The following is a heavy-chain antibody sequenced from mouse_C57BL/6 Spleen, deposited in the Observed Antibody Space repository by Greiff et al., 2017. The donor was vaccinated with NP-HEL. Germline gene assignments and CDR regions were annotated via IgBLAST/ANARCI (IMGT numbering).Heavy chain of an antibody. CDR2: ISDGGSYT. Sequence: EVKLVESGGGLVKPGGSLKLSCAASGFTFSSYATSWVRQTPEKRLEWVATISDGGSYTYYPDNVKGRFTISRDNAKNNLYLQISHLKSEDTAMYYCARDSNYEDYAMDYWGQGTSVTVSS. D-gene: IGHD2-5*01. CDR3: ARDSNYEDYAMDY. V-gene: IGHV5-4*03. CDR1: GFTFSSYA. J-gene: IGHJ4*01.